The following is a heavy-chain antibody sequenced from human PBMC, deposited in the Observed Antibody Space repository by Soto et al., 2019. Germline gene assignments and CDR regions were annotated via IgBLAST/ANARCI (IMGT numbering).Heavy chain of an antibody. V-gene: IGHV3-7*03. J-gene: IGHJ4*02. CDR3: ARQYDFWSGYYFDY. Sequence: PGGSLRLSCAASGFTFSSSWMSWVRQAPGKGREWVANIKQDGSEKYYVDSVKGRFTISRDNAKNSLYLQMNSLRAEDTAVYYCARQYDFWSGYYFDYWGQGTLVTVSS. CDR1: GFTFSSSW. CDR2: IKQDGSEK. D-gene: IGHD3-3*01.